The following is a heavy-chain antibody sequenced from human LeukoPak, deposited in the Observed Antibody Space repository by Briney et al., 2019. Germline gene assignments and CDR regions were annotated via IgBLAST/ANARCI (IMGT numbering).Heavy chain of an antibody. V-gene: IGHV1-46*01. CDR3: ARTAARRFDY. CDR1: GGTFSSYA. J-gene: IGHJ4*02. CDR2: INPTGGST. D-gene: IGHD6-6*01. Sequence: ASVNVSCTASGGTFSSYAISWVRQAPGQGLEWMGIINPTGGSTTYARKFQGRVTMTRDTSTSTVYMELSSLRSDDTAVYYCARTAARRFDYWGQGTLVTVSS.